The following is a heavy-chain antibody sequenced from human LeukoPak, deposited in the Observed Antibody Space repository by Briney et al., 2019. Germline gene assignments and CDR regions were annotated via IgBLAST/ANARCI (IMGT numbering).Heavy chain of an antibody. Sequence: PGGSLRPSCAASGFTFSTSIMHWVRQAPGKGLEWVAVISYDGNNKYYADSVKGRFTISRDNSKSTLYVQMNSLRAEDTAVYYCASDREYYYGSGSFDYWGQGTLVTVSS. J-gene: IGHJ4*02. V-gene: IGHV3-30*03. D-gene: IGHD3-10*01. CDR1: GFTFSTSI. CDR3: ASDREYYYGSGSFDY. CDR2: ISYDGNNK.